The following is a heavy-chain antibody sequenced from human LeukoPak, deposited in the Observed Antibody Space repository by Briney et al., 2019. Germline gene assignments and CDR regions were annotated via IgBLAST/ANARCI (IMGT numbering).Heavy chain of an antibody. J-gene: IGHJ5*02. D-gene: IGHD2-21*02. CDR3: AKDMGHIVVVTAIPS. V-gene: IGHV3-7*03. CDR2: IKQDGSEK. CDR1: GFTFSTYW. Sequence: GGSLRLSCAASGFTFSTYWMSWVRQAPGKGLEWVANIKQDGSEKYYVDSVKGRFTISRDNSKNTLYLQMNSLRAEDTAVYYCAKDMGHIVVVTAIPSWGQGTLVTVSS.